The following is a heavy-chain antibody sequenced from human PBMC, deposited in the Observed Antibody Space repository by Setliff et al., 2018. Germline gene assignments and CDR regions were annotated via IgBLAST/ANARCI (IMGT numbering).Heavy chain of an antibody. J-gene: IGHJ4*02. CDR3: VRSTSYLDRRGYKGYYFDH. D-gene: IGHD3-22*01. Sequence: SVKVSCKASGDPFNAYGVSWVRQAPGQGLEWMGAIIPVLGMTDYAQKFQGRLTITADQSTTTVYMELSSLRFEDTALYYCVRSTSYLDRRGYKGYYFDHWGQGTPVTVSS. CDR1: GDPFNAYG. CDR2: IIPVLGMT. V-gene: IGHV1-69*10.